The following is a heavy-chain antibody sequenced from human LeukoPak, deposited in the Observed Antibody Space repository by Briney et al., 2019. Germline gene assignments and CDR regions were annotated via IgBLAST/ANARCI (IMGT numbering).Heavy chain of an antibody. V-gene: IGHV5-51*01. CDR2: IYPGDSDT. J-gene: IGHJ4*02. CDR1: GYSFTSYW. CDR3: ARHSIVRGVIRFVDY. Sequence: GESLKISCEGSGYSFTSYWIGWVRQMPGKGLDLMGIIYPGDSDTRYRPSFQGQVTISADKSLSTTYLQLSSLKASDTAIYYCARHSIVRGVIRFVDYWGQGTLVTVSS. D-gene: IGHD3-10*01.